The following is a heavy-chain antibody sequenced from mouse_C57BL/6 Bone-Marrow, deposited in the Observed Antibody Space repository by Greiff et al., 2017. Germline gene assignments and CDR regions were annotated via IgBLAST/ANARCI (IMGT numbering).Heavy chain of an antibody. Sequence: EVKLVESGGGLVKPGGSLKLSCAASGFTFSSYAMSWVRQTPEKRLEWVATISDGGSYTYYPDNVKGRFTISRDNAKNNLYLQMSHLKSEDTAMYYCARPRRRVYYYARDYWGQGTSVTVAS. CDR2: ISDGGSYT. CDR3: ARPRRRVYYYARDY. V-gene: IGHV5-4*03. CDR1: GFTFSSYA. D-gene: IGHD3-3*01. J-gene: IGHJ4*01.